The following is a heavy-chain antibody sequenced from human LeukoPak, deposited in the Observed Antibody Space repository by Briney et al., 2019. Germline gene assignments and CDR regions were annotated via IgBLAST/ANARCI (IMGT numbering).Heavy chain of an antibody. Sequence: SETLSLTCTVSGGSISSSSYYWGWIRQPPGKGLEWIGSIFSSGNTHYSPSLKSRVTISLDTSKTQFSLRLSSVTAADTAVYYCARLSVIPPNDAFDLWGQGTMVTVSS. D-gene: IGHD2-2*01. CDR2: IFSSGNT. J-gene: IGHJ3*01. V-gene: IGHV4-39*07. CDR1: GGSISSSSYY. CDR3: ARLSVIPPNDAFDL.